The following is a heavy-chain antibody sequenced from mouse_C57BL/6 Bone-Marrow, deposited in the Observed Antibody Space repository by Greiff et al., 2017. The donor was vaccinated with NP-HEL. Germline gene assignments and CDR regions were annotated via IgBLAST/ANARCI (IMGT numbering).Heavy chain of an antibody. CDR2: IYPGSGST. D-gene: IGHD2-1*01. V-gene: IGHV1-55*01. CDR1: GYTFTSYW. CDR3: ASSPLLLYYFDY. Sequence: QVQLKQPGAELVKPGASVKMSCKASGYTFTSYWITWVKQRPGQGLEWIGDIYPGSGSTNYNEKFKSKATLTVDTSSSTAYMQLSSLTSEDSAVYYCASSPLLLYYFDYWGQGTTLTVSS. J-gene: IGHJ2*01.